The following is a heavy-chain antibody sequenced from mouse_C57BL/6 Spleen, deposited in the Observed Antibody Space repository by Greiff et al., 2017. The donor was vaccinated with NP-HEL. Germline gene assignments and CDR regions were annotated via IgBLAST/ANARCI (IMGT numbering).Heavy chain of an antibody. CDR2: INPSTGGT. D-gene: IGHD2-1*01. V-gene: IGHV1-42*01. CDR3: ARSMRVSYGNYVDYFDY. J-gene: IGHJ2*01. CDR1: GYSFTGYY. Sequence: VQLQQSGPELVKPGASVKISCKASGYSFTGYYMNWVKQSPEKSLEWIGEINPSTGGTTYNQKFKAKATLTVDKSSSTAYMQLKSLTSEDSAVYYCARSMRVSYGNYVDYFDYWGQGTTLTVSS.